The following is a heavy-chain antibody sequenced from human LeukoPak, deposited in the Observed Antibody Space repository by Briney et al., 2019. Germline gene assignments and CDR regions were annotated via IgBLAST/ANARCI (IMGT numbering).Heavy chain of an antibody. CDR3: ARGGLPASFDY. J-gene: IGHJ4*02. CDR2: IYYSGRT. D-gene: IGHD2-21*02. CDR1: GGSISSYY. Sequence: PSETLSLTCTVSGGSISSYYWSWIRQPPGKGLEWIGYIYYSGRTKYNPSLKSRVTISVDTSKNQFSLKLSSVTAADTAVYYCARGGLPASFDYWGQGTLVTVSS. V-gene: IGHV4-59*08.